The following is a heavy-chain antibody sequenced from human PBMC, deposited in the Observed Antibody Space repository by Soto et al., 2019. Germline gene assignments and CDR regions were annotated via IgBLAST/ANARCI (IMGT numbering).Heavy chain of an antibody. D-gene: IGHD6-6*01. J-gene: IGHJ6*02. V-gene: IGHV7-4-1*01. Sequence: GASVKVSCKASGYTFTSYAMNWVRQAPGQGLEWMGWINTNTGNPTYAQGFTGRFVFSLDTSVSTAYLQICSLKAEDTAVYYCARETFYYHEYSSSSSPTPNYYYYGMDVWGQGTTVTVSS. CDR2: INTNTGNP. CDR3: ARETFYYHEYSSSSSPTPNYYYYGMDV. CDR1: GYTFTSYA.